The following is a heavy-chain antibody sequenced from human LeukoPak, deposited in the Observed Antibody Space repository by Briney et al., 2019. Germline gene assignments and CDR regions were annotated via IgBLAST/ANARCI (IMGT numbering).Heavy chain of an antibody. CDR1: GFSVSNTY. Sequence: GGSLRLSCAASGFSVSNTYMYWVRQAPGKGLEWVSIIYSGGNTYYADSVKGRSTISRDNSKNTLYLQMNRLRPEDTAVYYGARGTVTAPDYWGQGTLVTVSS. CDR2: IYSGGNT. D-gene: IGHD2-21*02. V-gene: IGHV3-53*01. J-gene: IGHJ4*02. CDR3: ARGTVTAPDY.